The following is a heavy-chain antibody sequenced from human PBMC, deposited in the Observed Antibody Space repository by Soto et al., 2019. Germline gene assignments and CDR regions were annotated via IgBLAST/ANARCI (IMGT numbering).Heavy chain of an antibody. CDR3: ARERAYIVATGFGY. Sequence: EVQLVESGGGLVQPGGSLRLSCAASGFTFSSYWMSWVRQAPGKGLEWVANIKQDGSEKYYVDSVKGRFTISRDNAKNSLYLQMNSLRAEDTAVYCCARERAYIVATGFGYWGQGTLVTVSS. CDR1: GFTFSSYW. V-gene: IGHV3-7*01. CDR2: IKQDGSEK. D-gene: IGHD5-12*01. J-gene: IGHJ4*02.